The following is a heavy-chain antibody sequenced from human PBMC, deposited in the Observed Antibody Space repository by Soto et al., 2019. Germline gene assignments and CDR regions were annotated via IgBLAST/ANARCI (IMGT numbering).Heavy chain of an antibody. Sequence: ASVKVSCKASGYTFTGYHMHWVRQAPGQGLEWMGWINPNSGGTNYAQKFQGRVTMTRDTSISTAYMELSRLRSDDTAVYYCARGGKERLHPLGDAFDIWGQGTMVTVSS. CDR3: ARGGKERLHPLGDAFDI. D-gene: IGHD4-4*01. J-gene: IGHJ3*02. CDR1: GYTFTGYH. V-gene: IGHV1-2*02. CDR2: INPNSGGT.